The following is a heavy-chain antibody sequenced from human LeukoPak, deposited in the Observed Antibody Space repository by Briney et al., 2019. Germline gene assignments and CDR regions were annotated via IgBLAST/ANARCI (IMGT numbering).Heavy chain of an antibody. CDR3: ARGAMTKDY. D-gene: IGHD2-2*01. J-gene: IGHJ4*02. Sequence: GGSLRLSCAASGFTFSSYWLSWVRQAPGKGLEWVANIKQDGSEEYYVDSVRGRFTISRDNAKNSLYLQMNSLRAEDTAVYYCARGAMTKDYWGQGTLVTVSS. V-gene: IGHV3-7*01. CDR2: IKQDGSEE. CDR1: GFTFSSYW.